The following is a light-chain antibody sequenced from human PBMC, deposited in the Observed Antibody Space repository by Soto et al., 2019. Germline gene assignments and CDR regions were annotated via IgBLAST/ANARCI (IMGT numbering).Light chain of an antibody. V-gene: IGKV3-20*01. J-gene: IGKJ5*01. CDR3: QQYGSSPPST. CDR2: GAS. CDR1: QSVGSSY. Sequence: EIVLTQSPGTLSLSPGERATLSCRASQSVGSSYLAWYQQKPGQAPRLLIYGASSMATAIPDRFSGSGSGTDFTLTISRLEPEDFAVYYCQQYGSSPPSTFGQGTRLEIK.